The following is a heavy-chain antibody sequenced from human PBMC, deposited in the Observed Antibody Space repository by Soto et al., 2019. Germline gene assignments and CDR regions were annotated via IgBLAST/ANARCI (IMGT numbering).Heavy chain of an antibody. CDR2: ISGGGDAT. D-gene: IGHD7-27*01. CDR1: GFTFINYA. CDR3: ARKILGSTSRPDYWYFDL. V-gene: IGHV3-23*01. Sequence: EVQLSQSGGGLVQPGGSLRLSCAGSGFTFINYAMNWVRQAPGKGLEWVSSISGGGDATFFANSVRGRFTISRDNSDNTVTLQMNSLGVDDTAVYYCARKILGSTSRPDYWYFDLWGRGNRVTVSS. J-gene: IGHJ2*01.